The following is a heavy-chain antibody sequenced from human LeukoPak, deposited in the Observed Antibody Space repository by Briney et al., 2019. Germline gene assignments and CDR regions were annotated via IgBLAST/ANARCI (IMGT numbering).Heavy chain of an antibody. D-gene: IGHD3-3*01. CDR3: ARDDYDFWSGYQHQAMDV. CDR2: IIPIFGTA. J-gene: IGHJ6*04. Sequence: SVKVSCKASGGTFSSYAISWVRQAPGQGLEWMRGIIPIFGTANYAQKFQGRVTITADESTSTAYMELSSLRSEDTAVYYCARDDYDFWSGYQHQAMDVWGKGTTVTVSS. V-gene: IGHV1-69*13. CDR1: GGTFSSYA.